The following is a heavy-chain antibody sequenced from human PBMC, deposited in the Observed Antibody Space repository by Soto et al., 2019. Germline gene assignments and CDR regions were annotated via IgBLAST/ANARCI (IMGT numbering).Heavy chain of an antibody. CDR3: ARSREYSAYDGYYYAMDV. J-gene: IGHJ6*02. D-gene: IGHD5-12*01. CDR2: IYYSGST. CDR1: GGSISTGGYY. Sequence: TLSLTCTVSGGSISTGGYYWSWIRQHPGKGLEWIGYIYYSGSTYYTPSLKSRVTISVDTSKNQFSLRLTSVTAADTAVYYCARSREYSAYDGYYYAMDVWGQGTTVTVSS. V-gene: IGHV4-31*03.